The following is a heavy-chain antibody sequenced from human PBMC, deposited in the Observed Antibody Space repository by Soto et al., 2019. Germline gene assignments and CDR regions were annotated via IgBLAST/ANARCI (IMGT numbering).Heavy chain of an antibody. J-gene: IGHJ6*02. CDR1: GYTFTTYG. CDR2: INPHNGNT. D-gene: IGHD3-10*01. Sequence: QVQLEQSAPEVKKPGASVKVSCKASGYTFTTYGISWVRQAPGEGLEWLGWINPHNGNTNYAQNLQGRVLMTADTSTNTAYMELRSLRSDDTAIYYCTREGSAPYYYYAMDAWGQGTTVTVSS. CDR3: TREGSAPYYYYAMDA. V-gene: IGHV1-18*01.